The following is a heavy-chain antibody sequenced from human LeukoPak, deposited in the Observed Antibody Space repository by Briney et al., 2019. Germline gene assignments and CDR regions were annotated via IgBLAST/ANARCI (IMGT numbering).Heavy chain of an antibody. V-gene: IGHV4-34*01. J-gene: IGHJ3*02. CDR2: INHSGST. D-gene: IGHD1-26*01. CDR3: ARAGISIVGATHAFDI. CDR1: GGSFSGYY. Sequence: SETLSLTCAVYGGSFSGYYWSRIRQPPGKGLEWIGEINHSGSTNYNPSLKSRVTISVDTSKNQFSLKLSSVTAADTAVYYCARAGISIVGATHAFDIWGQGTMVTVSS.